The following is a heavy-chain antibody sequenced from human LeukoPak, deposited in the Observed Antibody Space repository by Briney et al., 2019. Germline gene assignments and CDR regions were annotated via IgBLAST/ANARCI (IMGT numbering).Heavy chain of an antibody. CDR1: DFTVSRNY. Sequence: GGSQRLSCAASDFTVSRNYMSWVRQAPGKGLEWVSVIYSGGSTKYADSVKGRFTISRDNSKNTLYLQMNSLRVEDTALYYCASRSGGDYPYFDYWGQGTLVTVSS. D-gene: IGHD4-17*01. V-gene: IGHV3-53*01. J-gene: IGHJ4*02. CDR2: IYSGGST. CDR3: ASRSGGDYPYFDY.